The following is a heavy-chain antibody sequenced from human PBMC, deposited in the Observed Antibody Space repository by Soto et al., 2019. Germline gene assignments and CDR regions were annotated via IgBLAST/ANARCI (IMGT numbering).Heavy chain of an antibody. J-gene: IGHJ5*02. CDR3: ARGKGSGRARDWFDT. Sequence: QVQLQESGPGLVKPSQTLSLTCSVYCYSMRIGVYYCSWIRQLPGKGLEWIGYIYYSGSTNYNPSVNSRVTISVDTAKNQCSLRLSSGTAADTAGYYCARGKGSGRARDWFDTWGKATRVTVSS. CDR1: CYSMRIGVYY. CDR2: IYYSGST. D-gene: IGHD3-10*01. V-gene: IGHV4-31*03.